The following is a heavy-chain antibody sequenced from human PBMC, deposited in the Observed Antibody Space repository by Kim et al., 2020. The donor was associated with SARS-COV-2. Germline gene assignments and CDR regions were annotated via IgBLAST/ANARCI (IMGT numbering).Heavy chain of an antibody. Sequence: GGSLRLSCEASGFTFDNNAMSWVRQVPGKGLEWVSIIVAGSGRGPNYADSVRGRLTISRDDSKNTLYLQMHSVRVEDTAKYDCGSFLGRRAQDLDYWGKG. V-gene: IGHV3-23*01. CDR2: IVAGSGRGP. CDR1: GFTFDNNA. D-gene: IGHD3-3*01. J-gene: IGHJ4*02. CDR3: GSFLGRRAQDLDY.